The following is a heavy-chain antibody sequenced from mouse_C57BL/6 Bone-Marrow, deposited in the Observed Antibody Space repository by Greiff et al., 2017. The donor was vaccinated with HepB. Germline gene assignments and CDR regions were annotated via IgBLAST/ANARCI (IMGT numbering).Heavy chain of an antibody. D-gene: IGHD2-4*01. CDR1: GYTFTSYT. CDR2: INPSSGYT. J-gene: IGHJ4*01. V-gene: IGHV1-4*01. CDR3: ARSMITTVYYYAMDY. Sequence: QVQLQQSGAELARPGASVKMSCKASGYTFTSYTMHWVKQRPGQGLEWIGYINPSSGYTKYNQKFKDKATLTADKSSSTAYMQLSSLTSEDSAVYYCARSMITTVYYYAMDYWGQGTSVTVSS.